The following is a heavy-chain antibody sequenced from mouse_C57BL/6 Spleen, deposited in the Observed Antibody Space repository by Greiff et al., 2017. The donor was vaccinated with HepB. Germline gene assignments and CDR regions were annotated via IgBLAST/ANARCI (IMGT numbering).Heavy chain of an antibody. CDR2: IDPEDGET. CDR3: ARKEEGTAQATGAMDY. CDR1: GFNIKDYY. D-gene: IGHD3-2*02. V-gene: IGHV14-2*01. Sequence: VQLKQSGAELVKPGASVKLSCTASGFNIKDYYMHWVKQRTEQGLEWIGRIDPEDGETKYAPKFQGKATITADTSSNTAYLQLSSLTSEDTAVYYCARKEEGTAQATGAMDYWGQGTSVTVSS. J-gene: IGHJ4*01.